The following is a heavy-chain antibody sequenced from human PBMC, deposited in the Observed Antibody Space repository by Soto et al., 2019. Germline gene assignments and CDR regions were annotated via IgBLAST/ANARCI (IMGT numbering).Heavy chain of an antibody. Sequence: QVQLVESGGGVVQPGRSLRLSCAASGFTFSSYGMHWVRQAPGKGLEWGAVISYDGSNKYYADSVKGRFTISRDNSKNTLYLQMNSLRAEDTAVYYCAKGAIFGGTDYYYYMDVWGKGTTVTVSS. CDR2: ISYDGSNK. CDR3: AKGAIFGGTDYYYYMDV. V-gene: IGHV3-30*18. CDR1: GFTFSSYG. D-gene: IGHD3-3*01. J-gene: IGHJ6*03.